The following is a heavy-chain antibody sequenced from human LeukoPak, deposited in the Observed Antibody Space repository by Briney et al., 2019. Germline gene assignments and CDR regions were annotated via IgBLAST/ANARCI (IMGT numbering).Heavy chain of an antibody. J-gene: IGHJ4*02. D-gene: IGHD5-18*01. V-gene: IGHV3-23*01. CDR3: ARLRGYSYGLDY. CDR1: GFTFSSYA. Sequence: GGSLRLSCAASGFTFSSYAMSWVRQAPGKGLEWVSAISGSGGSTYYADSVKGRFTISRDTAKNSLYLQMNSLRAEDTAVYYCARLRGYSYGLDYWGQGTLVTVSS. CDR2: ISGSGGST.